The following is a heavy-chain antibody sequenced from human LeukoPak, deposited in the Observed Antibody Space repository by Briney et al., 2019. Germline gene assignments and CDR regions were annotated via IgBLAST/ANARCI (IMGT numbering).Heavy chain of an antibody. D-gene: IGHD3-22*01. CDR2: ISGSGGST. CDR1: GFTFSSYA. J-gene: IGHJ4*02. Sequence: PGGSLRLSCAASGFTFSSYAMSWVRQAPGKGPEWVSGISGSGGSTYYADSVKGRFTISRDNSKNTLYLQMNSLRAEDTAVYYCAKTRAYYYDSSGYPDYWGQGTLVTVSS. CDR3: AKTRAYYYDSSGYPDY. V-gene: IGHV3-23*01.